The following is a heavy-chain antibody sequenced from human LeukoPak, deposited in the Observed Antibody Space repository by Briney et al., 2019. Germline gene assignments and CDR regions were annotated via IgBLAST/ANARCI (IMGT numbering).Heavy chain of an antibody. D-gene: IGHD3-10*01. CDR1: GFTFSSYW. V-gene: IGHV3-74*01. Sequence: GGSLRLSCAASGFTFSSYWMHWIRQAPGKGLVWVSRIKSDGSSTNYADSVKGRFTISRDNAKNTLYLQMNSLRAEDTAVYYCASTMVRGVPWGQGTLVTVSS. J-gene: IGHJ5*02. CDR3: ASTMVRGVP. CDR2: IKSDGSST.